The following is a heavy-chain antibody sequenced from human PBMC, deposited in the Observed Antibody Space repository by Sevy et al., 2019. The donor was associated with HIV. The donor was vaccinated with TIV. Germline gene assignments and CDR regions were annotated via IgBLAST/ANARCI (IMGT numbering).Heavy chain of an antibody. CDR2: IYYSGRT. CDR3: ARMKFWNGYFDY. CDR1: GGSISNADYY. D-gene: IGHD3-3*01. J-gene: IGHJ4*02. V-gene: IGHV4-30-4*01. Sequence: SETLSLTCSVSGGSISNADYYWSWIRQPPGKGLEWIGYIYYSGRTYYNPSLKSRISISVDTSRNQFSWSLDSVTAADTAVYYCARMKFWNGYFDYWGQGTLVTVSS.